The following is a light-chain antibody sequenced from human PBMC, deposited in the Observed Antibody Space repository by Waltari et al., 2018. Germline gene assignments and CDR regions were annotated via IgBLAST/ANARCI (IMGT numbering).Light chain of an antibody. V-gene: IGKV1-9*01. CDR2: AAS. J-gene: IGKJ4*01. CDR3: QQVNVYPLT. Sequence: DIQLTQSPSFLSASVGDRVTITCRASQGISSYLVWYQQKPGKAPKVLISAASTLQTGVPSRFSGSGSGTEFTLTISSLQPEDFATYYCQQVNVYPLTFGGGTKVEIK. CDR1: QGISSY.